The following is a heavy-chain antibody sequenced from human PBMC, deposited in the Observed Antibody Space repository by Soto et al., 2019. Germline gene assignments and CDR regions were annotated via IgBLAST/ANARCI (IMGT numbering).Heavy chain of an antibody. CDR3: ANDIVLVPAATLMDV. V-gene: IGHV1-18*01. CDR2: ISAYNGNT. CDR1: GYTFTSYG. D-gene: IGHD2-2*01. Sequence: QVQLVKSGAEVKKPGASVKVSCKASGYTFTSYGISWVRQAPGQGLEWMGWISAYNGNTNYAQKLQGRVTMTTNTSTSRVYRELSGLRSDDTAVYYCANDIVLVPAATLMDVWGQGTTVTVFS. J-gene: IGHJ6*02.